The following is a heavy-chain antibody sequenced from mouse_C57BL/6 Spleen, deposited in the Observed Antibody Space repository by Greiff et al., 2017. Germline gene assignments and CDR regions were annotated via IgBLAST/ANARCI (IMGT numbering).Heavy chain of an antibody. CDR1: GYTFTSYW. D-gene: IGHD1-1*01. CDR2: IDPSDSYT. CDR3: ARSSYYGSSPGYFDV. V-gene: IGHV1-69*01. J-gene: IGHJ1*03. Sequence: QVQLQQPGAELVMPGASVKLSCKASGYTFTSYWMHWVKQRPGQGLEWIGEIDPSDSYTNYNQKFKGKSTLTVDKSSSTAYMQLSSLTSEDSAVYYCARSSYYGSSPGYFDVWGTGTTVTVSS.